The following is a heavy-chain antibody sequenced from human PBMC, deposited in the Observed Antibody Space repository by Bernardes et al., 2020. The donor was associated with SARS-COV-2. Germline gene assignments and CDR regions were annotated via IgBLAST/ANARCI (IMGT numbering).Heavy chain of an antibody. CDR1: GYTFTTYD. J-gene: IGHJ3*02. V-gene: IGHV1-8*01. Sequence: ASVKVSCKASGYTFTTYDINWVRQATGQGLEWMGWMNPHSGNTGYEQKFQGRVTMNRSTSISTAYMELSSLRSEDTAVYYCARQGDYGDAFDIWGQGTMVTVSS. CDR2: MNPHSGNT. CDR3: ARQGDYGDAFDI. D-gene: IGHD4-17*01.